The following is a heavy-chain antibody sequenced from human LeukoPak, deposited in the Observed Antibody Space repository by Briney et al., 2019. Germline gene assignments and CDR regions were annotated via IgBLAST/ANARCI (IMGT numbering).Heavy chain of an antibody. CDR2: IYTGAQT. V-gene: IGHV3-53*01. J-gene: IGHJ4*02. D-gene: IGHD1-26*01. CDR3: ARGEGGYYPAY. Sequence: GEPLRLSCAASRFTVLTNYMTWVRQAPGKGLELVSSIYTGAQTFYATSVVGRFTISRDNANNTLYLQTDSLRAEDTAVDYCARGEGGYYPAYWGQGALVTVSS. CDR1: RFTVLTNY.